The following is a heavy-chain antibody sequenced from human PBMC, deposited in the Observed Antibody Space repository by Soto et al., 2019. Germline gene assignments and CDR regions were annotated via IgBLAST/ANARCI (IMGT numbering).Heavy chain of an antibody. Sequence: SETLSLTCTVSGGSISSSSYYWAWVRQPPGKGLEWIGSIYYSGSTYYNPSLKSRVTISEDTSKNQFSLKLSSVTAADTAVYYCARTLFGGGIWFDPWGQGTLVTVSS. CDR1: GGSISSSSYY. D-gene: IGHD3-10*02. CDR3: ARTLFGGGIWFDP. V-gene: IGHV4-39*01. CDR2: IYYSGST. J-gene: IGHJ5*02.